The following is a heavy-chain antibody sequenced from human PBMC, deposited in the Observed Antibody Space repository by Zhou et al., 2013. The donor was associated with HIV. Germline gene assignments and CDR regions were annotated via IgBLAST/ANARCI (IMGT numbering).Heavy chain of an antibody. Sequence: QVQLVQSGSEVKKPGSSVKVSCKVSGGTFSNFDVNWVRQAPGQGLEWMGRIHPKFDAANYAEKFQGRVTFTADESTATAYMELTSLTFDDTAVYFCARASVPAPEYTTPAGAELGAFDMWGQGTMVTVSS. CDR2: IHPKFDAA. V-gene: IGHV1-69*13. CDR3: ARASVPAPEYTTPAGAELGAFDM. D-gene: IGHD2-15*01. CDR1: GGTFSNFD. J-gene: IGHJ3*02.